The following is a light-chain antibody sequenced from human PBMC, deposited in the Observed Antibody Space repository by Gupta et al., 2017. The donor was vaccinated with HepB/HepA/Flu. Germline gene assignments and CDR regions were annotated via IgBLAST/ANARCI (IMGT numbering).Light chain of an antibody. V-gene: IGKV1-16*01. CDR3: QQYYTYPWT. CDR1: QDISIY. CDR2: SAS. Sequence: DIQITQSPSSLSTSVGDRVTINCRASQDISIYLAWFQQKPGNAPKSLIYSASSLQSGVPSRFSGSGSGTDFTLTISSLQPEDFATYYCQQYYTYPWTFGQGTKVEI. J-gene: IGKJ1*01.